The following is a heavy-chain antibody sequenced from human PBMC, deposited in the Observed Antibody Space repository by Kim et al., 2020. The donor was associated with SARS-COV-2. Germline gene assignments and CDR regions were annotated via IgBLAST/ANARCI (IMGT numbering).Heavy chain of an antibody. V-gene: IGHV4-39*07. D-gene: IGHD2-2*01. J-gene: IGHJ5*02. CDR3: ARQEGYCSSTSCSDGP. Sequence: SLKSRVTISVDTSKNQFSLKLSSVTAADTAVYYCARQEGYCSSTSCSDGPWGQGTLVTVSS.